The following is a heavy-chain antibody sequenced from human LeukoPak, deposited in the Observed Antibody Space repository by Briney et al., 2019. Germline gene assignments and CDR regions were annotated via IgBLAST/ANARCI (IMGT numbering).Heavy chain of an antibody. CDR1: GFTFSAFW. CDR2: ISYDGSNK. CDR3: AKDQRGYSYGYDY. D-gene: IGHD5-18*01. Sequence: GGSLRLSCAASGFTFSAFWMNWVRQAPGKGLEWVAVISYDGSNKYYADSVKGRFTISRDNSKNTLYLQMNSPRAEDTAVYYCAKDQRGYSYGYDYWGQGTLVTISS. V-gene: IGHV3-30*18. J-gene: IGHJ4*02.